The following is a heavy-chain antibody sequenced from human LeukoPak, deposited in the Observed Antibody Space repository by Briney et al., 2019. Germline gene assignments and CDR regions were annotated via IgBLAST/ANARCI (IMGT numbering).Heavy chain of an antibody. V-gene: IGHV3-23*01. CDR3: AKGPNWGDHWYFDL. CDR1: GFTFSSYA. Sequence: GGSLRLSCAASGFTFSSYAMSWVRQAPGKGLEWASAIGGSDGSTYYADSVKGRFTISRDNSKNTLYLQMNSLRAEDTAVYYCAKGPNWGDHWYFDLWGRGTLVTVSS. CDR2: IGGSDGST. J-gene: IGHJ2*01. D-gene: IGHD7-27*01.